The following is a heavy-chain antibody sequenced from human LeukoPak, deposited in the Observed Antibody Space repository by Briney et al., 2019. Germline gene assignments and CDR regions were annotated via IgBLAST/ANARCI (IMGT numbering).Heavy chain of an antibody. CDR1: GGSFSGYY. Sequence: SETLSLTCAVYGGSFSGYYWNWIRQPPGKGLEWIGEISHSGSTNYNPYLTSRVTVSVDTSKNQFSLKLSSVNAADTAVYYCARPTTVTTTAFDIWGQGTMVTVSS. CDR2: ISHSGST. J-gene: IGHJ3*02. D-gene: IGHD4-11*01. CDR3: ARPTTVTTTAFDI. V-gene: IGHV4-34*01.